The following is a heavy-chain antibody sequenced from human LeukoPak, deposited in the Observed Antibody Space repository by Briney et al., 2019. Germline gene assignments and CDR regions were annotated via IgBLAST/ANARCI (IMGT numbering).Heavy chain of an antibody. CDR3: TRGSIAYYYMDV. CDR1: GFTFSSYW. V-gene: IGHV3-7*03. CDR2: INKDGSEK. J-gene: IGHJ6*03. Sequence: GGSLRLSCAASGFTFSSYWMSWVRQAPGKGLEWVANINKDGSEKYYVDSVKGRFTISRDNAKTSLYLQMNSLRAEDTAVYYCTRGSIAYYYMDVWGKGTTVTISS. D-gene: IGHD3-22*01.